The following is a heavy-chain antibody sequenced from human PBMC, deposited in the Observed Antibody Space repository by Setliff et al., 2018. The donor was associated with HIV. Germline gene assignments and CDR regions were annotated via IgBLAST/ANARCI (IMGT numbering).Heavy chain of an antibody. CDR1: GDSVSRSNYY. Sequence: SETLSLTCTVSGDSVSRSNYYWAWVRQPPGKGLEWIAEVHPSGSINYNPSLKSRVTISVDTSKNQFSLKLSSVTAADTAVYYCASGYSSSWYSPYFDYWGQGTLVTVSS. J-gene: IGHJ4*02. CDR3: ASGYSSSWYSPYFDY. D-gene: IGHD6-13*01. V-gene: IGHV4-39*01. CDR2: VHPSGSI.